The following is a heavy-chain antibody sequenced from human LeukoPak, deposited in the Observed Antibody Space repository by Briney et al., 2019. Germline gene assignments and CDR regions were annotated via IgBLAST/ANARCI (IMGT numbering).Heavy chain of an antibody. D-gene: IGHD3-22*01. J-gene: IGHJ4*02. CDR3: ASLVGYDSSGYYSDY. CDR1: GFTFSSYG. Sequence: GGSLRLSCAASGFTFSSYGMHWVRQAPGKGLEWVAVIWYDGSNKYYADSVKGRFTISRDNSKNTLYLQMNSLRAEDTAVYYCASLVGYDSSGYYSDYWGQATLVTVSS. V-gene: IGHV3-33*01. CDR2: IWYDGSNK.